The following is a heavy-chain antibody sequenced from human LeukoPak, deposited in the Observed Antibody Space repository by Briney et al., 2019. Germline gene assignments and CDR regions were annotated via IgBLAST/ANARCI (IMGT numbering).Heavy chain of an antibody. CDR2: ISSSGSFI. Sequence: GGSLRLSCAASGFTFSAYTMNWVRQAPGKGLEWVSSISSSGSFIYFADSVKGRFTISRDNSKNTLYLQMNSLRAEDTAVYYCAKGGEIVVVTVDYWGQGTLVTVSS. CDR3: AKGGEIVVVTVDY. J-gene: IGHJ4*02. D-gene: IGHD3-22*01. V-gene: IGHV3-21*01. CDR1: GFTFSAYT.